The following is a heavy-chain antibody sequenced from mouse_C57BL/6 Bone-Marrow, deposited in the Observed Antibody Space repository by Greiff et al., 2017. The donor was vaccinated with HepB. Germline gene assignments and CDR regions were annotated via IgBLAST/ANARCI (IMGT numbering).Heavy chain of an antibody. CDR3: VRRGGVWLRRRYFDV. CDR2: IRSKSNNYAT. V-gene: IGHV10-1*01. D-gene: IGHD2-2*01. CDR1: GFSFNTYA. Sequence: EVQLVESGGGLVQPKGSLKLSCAASGFSFNTYAMNWVRQAPGKGLEWVARIRSKSNNYATYYADSVKDRFTISRYDSESMRYLQMNNLKTEDTAMYYCVRRGGVWLRRRYFDVWGTGTTVTVSA. J-gene: IGHJ1*03.